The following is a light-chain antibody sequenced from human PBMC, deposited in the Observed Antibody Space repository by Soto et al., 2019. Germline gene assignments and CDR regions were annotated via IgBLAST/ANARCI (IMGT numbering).Light chain of an antibody. V-gene: IGKV1-5*01. CDR3: QQYNSYSGT. J-gene: IGKJ5*01. Sequence: DIQMTQSPSTLSASIVDRVTITCRASQSISSWLAWYQQKPGKAPKLLIYDASSLERGVPSRFSGSGSGTEFTLTISSLQPDDFATYYCQQYNSYSGTFGQGTRLEIK. CDR2: DAS. CDR1: QSISSW.